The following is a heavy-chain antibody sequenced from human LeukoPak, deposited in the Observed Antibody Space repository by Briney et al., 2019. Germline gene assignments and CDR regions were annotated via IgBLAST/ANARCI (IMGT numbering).Heavy chain of an antibody. Sequence: PGRSLRLSRAASGSTFSNYAMNWVRQPPGKGLDWFSAISGSGGSTYYADSVKGRFTMSRDNSKNTLYLQMNSLRAEDTAVYYCARDGGWPGYFDIWGQGTMVTVSS. J-gene: IGHJ3*02. V-gene: IGHV3-23*01. CDR3: ARDGGWPGYFDI. D-gene: IGHD3-16*01. CDR2: ISGSGGST. CDR1: GSTFSNYA.